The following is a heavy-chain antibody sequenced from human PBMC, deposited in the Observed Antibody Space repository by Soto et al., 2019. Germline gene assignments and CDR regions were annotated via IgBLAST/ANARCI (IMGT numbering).Heavy chain of an antibody. CDR3: ARGGGVGVAGSAAFDM. J-gene: IGHJ3*02. CDR2: INPATGAA. D-gene: IGHD3-3*01. CDR1: GYPVTAYY. Sequence: QLHLVQSGAVVKKPGASVTVACSASGYPVTAYYMHWVRQAPGRGLEWMGGINPATGAAKYTQTFQGRRTMNRDTATSTVFMELSGLTSEGTAVFYCARGGGVGVAGSAAFDMWGQGTLVTVSS. V-gene: IGHV1-2*02.